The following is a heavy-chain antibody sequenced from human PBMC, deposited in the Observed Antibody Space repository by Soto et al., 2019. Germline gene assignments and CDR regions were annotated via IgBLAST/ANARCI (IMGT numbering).Heavy chain of an antibody. Sequence: QVQLVQSGAEVKKPGSSVKVSCKASGGTFSTSSINWLRQAPGQRPEWMGNILPIFGTADYAQKLRDRVTITADKSTNTAYMELRSLFSEDAAVYYCARGHEFGGNSDACDIWGQGTVVTVSS. CDR3: ARGHEFGGNSDACDI. V-gene: IGHV1-69*14. D-gene: IGHD3-10*01. J-gene: IGHJ3*02. CDR1: GGTFSTSS. CDR2: ILPIFGTA.